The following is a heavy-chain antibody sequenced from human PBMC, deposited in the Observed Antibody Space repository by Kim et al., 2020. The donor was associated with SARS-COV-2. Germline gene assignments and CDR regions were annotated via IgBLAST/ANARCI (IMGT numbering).Heavy chain of an antibody. Sequence: ASVKVSCKASGYTFTNYAISWVRQAPGQGLEWMGWINTDTGNPTYAQAFTRRFVFSLDTSVTTAYLQISSLKAEDTALYYCARVIWGTYRYTDSWGQGTL. CDR1: GYTFTNYA. J-gene: IGHJ4*02. CDR2: INTDTGNP. D-gene: IGHD3-16*02. V-gene: IGHV7-4-1*02. CDR3: ARVIWGTYRYTDS.